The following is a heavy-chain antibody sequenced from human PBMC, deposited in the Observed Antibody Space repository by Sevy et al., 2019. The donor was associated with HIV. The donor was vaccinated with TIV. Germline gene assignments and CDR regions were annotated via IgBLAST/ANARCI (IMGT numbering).Heavy chain of an antibody. Sequence: SETLSLTCTVSGASVSSSSYDWGWIRQPPGKGLEWIASFFFTGSTYYNPSLKSRVTISVDTSNNQFSLKLNSVTAADMALYYCARQGGLVDRAFDYWGQGTLVTVSS. CDR1: GASVSSSSYD. CDR3: ARQGGLVDRAFDY. CDR2: FFFTGST. J-gene: IGHJ4*02. V-gene: IGHV4-39*01. D-gene: IGHD3-10*01.